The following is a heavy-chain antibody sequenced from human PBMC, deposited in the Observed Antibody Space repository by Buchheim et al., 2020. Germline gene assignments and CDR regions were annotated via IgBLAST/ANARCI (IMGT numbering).Heavy chain of an antibody. J-gene: IGHJ4*02. D-gene: IGHD4-11*01. CDR2: ISSGGDST. V-gene: IGHV3-23*01. CDR3: AKDRPQNSDSRYFDY. Sequence: EVHLLESGGDLVQPGGSLRLSCAASGFTFSSYGMSWVRQAPGKGLEWVTGISSGGDSTYYVDSVKGRFTISRDNSKNTLYLHMNSLRVEDTAVYLCAKDRPQNSDSRYFDYWGQGTL. CDR1: GFTFSSYG.